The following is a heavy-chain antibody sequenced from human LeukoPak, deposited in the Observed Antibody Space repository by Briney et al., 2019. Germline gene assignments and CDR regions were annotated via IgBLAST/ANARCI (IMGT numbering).Heavy chain of an antibody. CDR2: INHSGST. CDR3: ARVAKIAVAVIWFDP. D-gene: IGHD6-19*01. CDR1: GGCFSVYY. Sequence: SETLSLTCAVYGGCFSVYYWSWIRQPPGTGLEWIGEINHSGSTNYNPSLKSRVTISVDTSKNQFSLKLSSVTAADTAVYYCARVAKIAVAVIWFDPWGQGTLVTVSS. J-gene: IGHJ5*02. V-gene: IGHV4-34*01.